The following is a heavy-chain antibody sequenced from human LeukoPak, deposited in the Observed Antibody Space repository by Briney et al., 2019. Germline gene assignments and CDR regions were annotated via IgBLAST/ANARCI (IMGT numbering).Heavy chain of an antibody. CDR3: TKNVMVKRYIDY. D-gene: IGHD5-18*01. CDR2: SSGSGRTI. CDR1: GFILSNHA. Sequence: GGSLRLSCAASGFILSNHAMSWVRQAPGKGLQWIAVSSGSGRTIEYEDSVKGRSTISRDNSKNTLPLQMNSLRVEDTAIYYCTKNVMVKRYIDYWGQGTVVTVSS. V-gene: IGHV3-23*01. J-gene: IGHJ4*02.